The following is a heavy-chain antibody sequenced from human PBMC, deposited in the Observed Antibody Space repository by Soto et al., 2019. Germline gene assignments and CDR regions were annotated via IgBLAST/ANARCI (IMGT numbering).Heavy chain of an antibody. Sequence: ESLKICCNGFGNSFTIYWISWVSQMHGKGQERMGRIDPSDSYTNYSPSFQGHVTISADKSISTAYLQWSSLKASDTAMYYCARHGFPSGSYYAYYYYYGMDVWGQGTTVSVSS. J-gene: IGHJ6*02. CDR2: IDPSDSYT. CDR1: GNSFTIYW. D-gene: IGHD1-26*01. CDR3: ARHGFPSGSYYAYYYYYGMDV. V-gene: IGHV5-10-1*01.